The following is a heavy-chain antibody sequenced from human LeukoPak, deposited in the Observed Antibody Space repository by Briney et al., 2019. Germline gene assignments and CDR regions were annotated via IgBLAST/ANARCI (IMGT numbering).Heavy chain of an antibody. CDR3: AKDSRTEPRRNWFDP. Sequence: PGGSLRLFCAASGFTFSNYAMIWVRQAPGGGLEGVSTMSICWGSTYYGDSVKGRFTASRDNSKNTLYLQMNSLRAEDTAVHYCAKDSRTEPRRNWFDPWGQGTLVTVSS. CDR1: GFTFSNYA. CDR2: MSICWGST. D-gene: IGHD1-14*01. V-gene: IGHV3-23*01. J-gene: IGHJ5*02.